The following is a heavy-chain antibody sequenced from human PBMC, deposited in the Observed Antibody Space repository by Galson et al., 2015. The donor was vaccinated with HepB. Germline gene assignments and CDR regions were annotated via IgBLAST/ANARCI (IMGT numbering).Heavy chain of an antibody. V-gene: IGHV1-3*01. CDR2: INPDNGNT. Sequence: SVKVSCKASGYTFTNYPIHWARQAPGQGLEWMAWINPDNGNTKYLQKVQDRVTITSDTSAGTAYMEISSLTSEDTAVYYCARWRFGEFDYYFDYWGQGTLVTVSS. CDR1: GYTFTNYP. CDR3: ARWRFGEFDYYFDY. J-gene: IGHJ4*02. D-gene: IGHD3-10*01.